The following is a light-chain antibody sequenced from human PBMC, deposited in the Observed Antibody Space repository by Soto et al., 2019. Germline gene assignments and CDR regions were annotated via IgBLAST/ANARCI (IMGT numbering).Light chain of an antibody. CDR2: DAS. Sequence: EIVLTQSPGTLSLSPGERATLSCRASQSVSGYFLSWYRQNRGQAPSLLIYDASSRATGIPARFSGSGSGTDFTLTISRLEPEDFTVYYCQQYSGWPASTFGQGTKLDIK. J-gene: IGKJ1*01. CDR1: QSVSGYF. CDR3: QQYSGWPAST. V-gene: IGKV3-20*01.